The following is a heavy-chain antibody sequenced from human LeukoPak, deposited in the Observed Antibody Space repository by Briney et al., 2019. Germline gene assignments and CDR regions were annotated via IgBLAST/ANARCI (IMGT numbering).Heavy chain of an antibody. Sequence: GRSLRLSCAASGFTFSSYAMHWVRQAPGKGLEWVAVISYDGSNKYYADSVKGRFTISRDNSKNTLYLQMNSLRAEDTAVYYCASSPYSSALPDYWGQGTLVTVSS. CDR2: ISYDGSNK. D-gene: IGHD6-19*01. CDR3: ASSPYSSALPDY. V-gene: IGHV3-30*04. J-gene: IGHJ4*02. CDR1: GFTFSSYA.